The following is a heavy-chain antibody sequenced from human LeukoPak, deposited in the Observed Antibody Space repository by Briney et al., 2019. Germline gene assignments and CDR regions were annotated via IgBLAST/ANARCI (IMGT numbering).Heavy chain of an antibody. CDR2: LNEDGGYT. D-gene: IGHD2-15*01. J-gene: IGHJ5*02. V-gene: IGHV3-23*01. CDR3: VIGFSCSGGSCPLFYA. Sequence: PGGSLRLSCAASGFTFNIYAMSWVRQAPGKGLAWVSGLNEDGGYTYYADSVKGRFTISRDNSENTLYLQMSSLRAEDTAIYYCVIGFSCSGGSCPLFYAWGQGTLVSVSS. CDR1: GFTFNIYA.